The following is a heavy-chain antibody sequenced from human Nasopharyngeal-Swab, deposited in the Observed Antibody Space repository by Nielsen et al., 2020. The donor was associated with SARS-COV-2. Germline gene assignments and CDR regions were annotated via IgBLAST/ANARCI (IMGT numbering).Heavy chain of an antibody. V-gene: IGHV3-30-3*01. CDR3: ASPKTFYGGNTGVDRAFDI. D-gene: IGHD4-23*01. CDR2: ISYDGSNK. J-gene: IGHJ3*02. Sequence: WIRQSTGKGLEWVAVISYDGSNKYYADSVKGRFTISRDNSKNTLYLQMNSLRAEDTAVYYCASPKTFYGGNTGVDRAFDIWGQGTMVTVSS.